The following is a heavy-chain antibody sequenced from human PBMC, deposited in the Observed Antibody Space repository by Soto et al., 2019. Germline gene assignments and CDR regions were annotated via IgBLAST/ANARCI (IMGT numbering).Heavy chain of an antibody. J-gene: IGHJ5*02. CDR3: ARDGSGSGHNCFDP. D-gene: IGHD6-19*01. V-gene: IGHV3-21*01. CDR1: GFTFSSYS. CDR2: ISSSSSYI. Sequence: EVLLVESGGGLVKPGGSLRLSCAASGFTFSSYSMNWVRQAPGKGLAWVSAISSSSSYIYYADSVKGRFTISRDNAKNSLYLQMNSLRAEDTAVYYCARDGSGSGHNCFDPWGQGTLVTVSS.